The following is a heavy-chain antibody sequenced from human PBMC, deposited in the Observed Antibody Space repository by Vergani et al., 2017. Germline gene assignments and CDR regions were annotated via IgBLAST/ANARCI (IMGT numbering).Heavy chain of an antibody. CDR1: GFTFSSYG. V-gene: IGHV3-30*03. J-gene: IGHJ6*03. D-gene: IGHD2/OR15-2a*01. CDR3: ARDRVLRGDYYYYMDV. CDR2: ISYDGSNK. Sequence: QVQLVESGGGVVQPGRSLRLSCAASGFTFSSYGMHWVRQAPGKGLEWVAVISYDGSNKYYADSVKGRFTISRDNSKNTLYLQMNSLRAEDTAVYYCARDRVLRGDYYYYMDVWGKGTTVTVSS.